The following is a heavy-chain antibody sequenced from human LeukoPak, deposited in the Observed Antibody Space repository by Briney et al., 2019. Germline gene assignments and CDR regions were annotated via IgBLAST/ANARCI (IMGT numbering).Heavy chain of an antibody. CDR3: AYGYYPYYFDY. Sequence: ASVKVSCKVSGYTLTEVSMHWVRQAPGKGLEWMGGFDPEDGETIYAQKFQGRVTMTEGTSTDTAYMELSSLRSEDTAVYYCAYGYYPYYFDYWGQGTLVTVSS. V-gene: IGHV1-24*01. D-gene: IGHD3-22*01. CDR2: FDPEDGET. CDR1: GYTLTEVS. J-gene: IGHJ4*02.